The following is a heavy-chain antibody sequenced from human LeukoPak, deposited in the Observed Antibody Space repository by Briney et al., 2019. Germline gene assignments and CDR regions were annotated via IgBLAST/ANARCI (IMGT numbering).Heavy chain of an antibody. CDR2: INHSGST. CDR3: ARDRIAARARGYMDV. Sequence: SSETLSLTCAVYGGSFSGYYWSWIRQPPGKGLEWIGEINHSGSTNYNPSLKSRVTISVDTSKNQFSLKLSSVTAADTAVYYCARDRIAARARGYMDVWGKGTTVTVSS. D-gene: IGHD6-6*01. J-gene: IGHJ6*03. CDR1: GGSFSGYY. V-gene: IGHV4-34*01.